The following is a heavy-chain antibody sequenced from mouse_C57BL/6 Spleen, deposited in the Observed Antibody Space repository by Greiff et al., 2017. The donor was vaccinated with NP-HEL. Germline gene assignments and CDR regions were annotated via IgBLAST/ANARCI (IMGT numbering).Heavy chain of an antibody. V-gene: IGHV14-3*01. Sequence: VQLKQSVAELVRPGASVKLSCTASGFNIKNTYMHWVKQRPEQGLEWIGRIDPANGNTKYAPKFQGKATITADTSSNTAYLQLSSLTSEDTAIYYCARIITTVVAFPAFDYWGQGTTLTVSS. CDR1: GFNIKNTY. CDR2: IDPANGNT. D-gene: IGHD1-1*01. CDR3: ARIITTVVAFPAFDY. J-gene: IGHJ2*01.